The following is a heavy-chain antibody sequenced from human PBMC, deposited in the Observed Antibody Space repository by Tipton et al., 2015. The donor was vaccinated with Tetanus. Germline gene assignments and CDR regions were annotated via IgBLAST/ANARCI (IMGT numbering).Heavy chain of an antibody. J-gene: IGHJ6*04. CDR2: IHPSGIT. CDR1: GGSFSNYY. Sequence: TLSLTCAVYGGSFSNYYLTWIRQPPGQGLEWIGEIHPSGITNYNPSLINRVTISVDTSKNQFSLQLAFVTAADTAIYYCARERIEAFYYHGLDVWGSGTTVTVSS. CDR3: ARERIEAFYYHGLDV. D-gene: IGHD2-21*01. V-gene: IGHV4-34*01.